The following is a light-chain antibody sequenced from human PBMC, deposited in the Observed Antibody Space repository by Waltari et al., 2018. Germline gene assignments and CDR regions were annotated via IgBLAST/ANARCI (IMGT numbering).Light chain of an antibody. V-gene: IGKV2-30*02. J-gene: IGKJ4*01. CDR3: GQASHWPLT. Sequence: DVVMTQSPLSLPITPGQPASISCRSSQSLVHSDGNTYLSWYQQKAGQPPRLLIYNVSNRDSGVPDRFSGSGAGTDFTLKISRVEAEDVGVYYCGQASHWPLTFGGGTKVEIK. CDR2: NVS. CDR1: QSLVHSDGNTY.